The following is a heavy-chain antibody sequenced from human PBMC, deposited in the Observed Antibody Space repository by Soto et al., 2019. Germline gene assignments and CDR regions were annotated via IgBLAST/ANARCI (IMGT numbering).Heavy chain of an antibody. CDR3: ARVLAPPFLYYYGMDV. D-gene: IGHD2-15*01. CDR2: IKQDGSEK. J-gene: IGHJ6*02. V-gene: IGHV3-7*05. Sequence: GGSLRLSCAASGFTFSSYWMSWVRQAPGKGLEWVANIKQDGSEKYYVDSVKGRFTISRDNAKNSLYLQMNSLRAEDTAVYYCARVLAPPFLYYYGMDVWGQGTMVTVSS. CDR1: GFTFSSYW.